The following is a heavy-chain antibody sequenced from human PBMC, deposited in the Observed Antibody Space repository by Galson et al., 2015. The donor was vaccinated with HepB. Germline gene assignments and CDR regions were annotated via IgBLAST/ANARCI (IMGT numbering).Heavy chain of an antibody. CDR1: GFRFNTYG. CDR3: AKANDYYDSSGFHIFDY. CDR2: ISYDGTKK. J-gene: IGHJ4*02. D-gene: IGHD3-22*01. Sequence: SLRLSCAASGFRFNTYGIHWVRQAPGKGLEWVTMISYDGTKKYYAESVKGRFTISRDNSKNTLDLQMNSLRAEDTAVYYCAKANDYYDSSGFHIFDYWGQGTLVTVSS. V-gene: IGHV3-30*18.